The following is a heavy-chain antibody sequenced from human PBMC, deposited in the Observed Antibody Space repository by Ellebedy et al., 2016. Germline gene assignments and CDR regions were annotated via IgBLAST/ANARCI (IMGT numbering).Heavy chain of an antibody. J-gene: IGHJ4*02. CDR1: GFTFSNYW. D-gene: IGHD6-13*01. V-gene: IGHV4-4*07. Sequence: ESLKISXAASGFTFSNYWMHWVRQGPGKGLEWIGRLYTSGSDDYNPSLKSRVTISVDTSKNQFSLKLSSVTATDTAVYYCARGLGYISNFFAYWGQGTLVTVSS. CDR2: LYTSGSD. CDR3: ARGLGYISNFFAY.